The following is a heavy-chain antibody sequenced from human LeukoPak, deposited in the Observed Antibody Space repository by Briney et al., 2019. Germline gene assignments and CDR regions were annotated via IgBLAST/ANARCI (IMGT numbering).Heavy chain of an antibody. D-gene: IGHD3-16*01. J-gene: IGHJ4*02. Sequence: PSETLSLTCTVSGGSISSSSYYWGWIRQPPGKGLEWIGSIYYSGSTYYNPSLKSRVTISVDTSKNQFSLKLSSVTAADTAVYYCARLFGDSFLDFDYWGQGTLVTVSS. CDR3: ARLFGDSFLDFDY. CDR1: GGSISSSSYY. CDR2: IYYSGST. V-gene: IGHV4-39*01.